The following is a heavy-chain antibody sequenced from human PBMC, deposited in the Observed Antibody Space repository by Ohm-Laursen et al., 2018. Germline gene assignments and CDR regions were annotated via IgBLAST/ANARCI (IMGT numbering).Heavy chain of an antibody. CDR2: LFSNDEK. J-gene: IGHJ4*02. Sequence: TQTLTLTCTVSGLSLSSGKIGVSWIRQPPGKALDWLAHLFSNDEKSYSTSLKNRLTISKDTSKSQVVLTMTNMDPVDTATYYCATGWGGYDYWGQGTLVTVSS. CDR3: ATGWGGYDY. D-gene: IGHD1-1*01. V-gene: IGHV2-26*01. CDR1: GLSLSSGKIG.